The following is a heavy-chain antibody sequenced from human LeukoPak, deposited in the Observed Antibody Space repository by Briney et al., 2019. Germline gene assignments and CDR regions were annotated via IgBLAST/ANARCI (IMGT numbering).Heavy chain of an antibody. CDR2: FYPGDSDT. V-gene: IGHV5-51*01. J-gene: IGHJ4*02. CDR3: ARPTRGRILWFGESIGRPLDY. CDR1: GYSFTSYW. D-gene: IGHD3-10*01. Sequence: RGGSLKISCKGFGYSFTSYWSGWVRQMPGKGLEWVGIFYPGDSDTRDSPSFQGKVTISADKSLTTRFLQSSSLTASDTAMKYCARPTRGRILWFGESIGRPLDYWGQGTLVTVSS.